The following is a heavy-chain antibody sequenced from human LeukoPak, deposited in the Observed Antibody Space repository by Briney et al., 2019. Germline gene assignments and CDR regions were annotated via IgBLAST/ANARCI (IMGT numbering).Heavy chain of an antibody. Sequence: GGSLRLSCAASGFTFSTYGMHWVRQAPGKGLEWVSFIRYVGINKYYADSVKGRFTISRDNSKNTLYLQMNSLRAEDTAVYYCARDLYRIVVVPHYFDYWGQGTLVTVSS. D-gene: IGHD3-22*01. J-gene: IGHJ4*02. CDR2: IRYVGINK. V-gene: IGHV3-30*02. CDR1: GFTFSTYG. CDR3: ARDLYRIVVVPHYFDY.